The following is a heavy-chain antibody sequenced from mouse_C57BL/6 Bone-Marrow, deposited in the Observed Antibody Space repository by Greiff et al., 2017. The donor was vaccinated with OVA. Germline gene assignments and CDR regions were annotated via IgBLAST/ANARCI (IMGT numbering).Heavy chain of an antibody. Sequence: EVKLVESGGGLVQPKGSLKLSCAASGFSFNTYAMNWVRQAPGKGLEWVARIRSKSNNYATYYADSVKDRFTISRDDSESMLYLQMNNLKTEDTAMYYGVRLPHYYGSSVWYFDVWGTGTTVTVSS. V-gene: IGHV10-1*01. CDR1: GFSFNTYA. CDR3: VRLPHYYGSSVWYFDV. J-gene: IGHJ1*03. CDR2: IRSKSNNYAT. D-gene: IGHD1-1*01.